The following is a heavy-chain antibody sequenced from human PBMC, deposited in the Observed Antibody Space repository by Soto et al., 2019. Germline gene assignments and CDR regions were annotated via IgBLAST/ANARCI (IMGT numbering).Heavy chain of an antibody. CDR1: GYTFTSYA. J-gene: IGHJ4*02. CDR2: INAGNGNT. V-gene: IGHV1-3*05. CDR3: ARSIVVVTALDD. Sequence: QVQLVQSGAEEKKPGASVKVSCKASGYTFTSYAMHWVRQAPGQWLEWMGWINAGNGNTKYSQKFQGRVTITRDTSASTAYMELSSLRSEDTAVYYCARSIVVVTALDDWGQGTLVTVSS. D-gene: IGHD2-21*02.